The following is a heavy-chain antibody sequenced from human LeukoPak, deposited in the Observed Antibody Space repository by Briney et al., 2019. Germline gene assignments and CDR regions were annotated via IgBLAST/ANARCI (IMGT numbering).Heavy chain of an antibody. CDR2: ISGSGGST. CDR1: GFTFSSYA. J-gene: IGHJ4*02. CDR3: AKPLTGGGSWPPFDS. Sequence: GGSLRLSCAASGFTFSSYAMSWVRQAPGKGLEWVSAISGSGGSTYYADSVKGRFTISRDNSKNPLYLQMNSLRAEDTAVYYCAKPLTGGGSWPPFDSWGQGTLVTVSS. D-gene: IGHD2-15*01. V-gene: IGHV3-23*01.